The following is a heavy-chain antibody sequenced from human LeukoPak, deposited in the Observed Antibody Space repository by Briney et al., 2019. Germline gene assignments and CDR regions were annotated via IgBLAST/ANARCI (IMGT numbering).Heavy chain of an antibody. Sequence: ASVKVSRKASGYTFTSYDINWVRQATGQGLEWMGWMNPNSGNTGYAQKFQGRVTMTRNTSISTAYMELSSLRSEDTAVYYCARRPVNTIFGLRRTGWYNWFDPWGQGTLVTVSS. CDR2: MNPNSGNT. CDR1: GYTFTSYD. J-gene: IGHJ5*02. V-gene: IGHV1-8*01. CDR3: ARRPVNTIFGLRRTGWYNWFDP. D-gene: IGHD3-3*01.